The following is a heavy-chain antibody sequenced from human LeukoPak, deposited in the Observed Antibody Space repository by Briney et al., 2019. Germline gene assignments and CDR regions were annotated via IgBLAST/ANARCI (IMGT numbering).Heavy chain of an antibody. CDR1: GFTFSSYS. CDR2: IKQVVSEK. V-gene: IGHV3-7*01. CDR3: AREYLSYYVSSGIFDY. D-gene: IGHD3-22*01. J-gene: IGHJ4*02. Sequence: PGGSLRLSCAASGFTFSSYSMSWVRQAPGKGLEWVAKIKQVVSEKYYVDSVKGRFTISRDNAKNSMYLQMNSLRAEDTAVYYCAREYLSYYVSSGIFDYWGQGTLVTVSS.